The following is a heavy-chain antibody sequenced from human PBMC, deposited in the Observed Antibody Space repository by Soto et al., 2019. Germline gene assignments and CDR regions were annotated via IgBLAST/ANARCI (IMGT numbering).Heavy chain of an antibody. CDR2: IYSGGDT. J-gene: IGHJ6*02. D-gene: IGHD3-16*02. CDR3: TREGSDPGNLYILNYYAMDV. Sequence: GGSLRLSCAASGFTVSSDYMSWVRQAPGKGLEWVSLIYSGGDTYYADYVKVRFTISRDNPSKTLYLHMTSLRADDTAIYTCTREGSDPGNLYILNYYAMDVWGQGTTVTVSS. V-gene: IGHV3-53*01. CDR1: GFTVSSDY.